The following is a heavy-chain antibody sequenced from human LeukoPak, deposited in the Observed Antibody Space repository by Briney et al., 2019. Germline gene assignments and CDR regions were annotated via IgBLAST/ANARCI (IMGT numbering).Heavy chain of an antibody. D-gene: IGHD5-12*01. CDR1: GDSVSTNSAA. Sequence: SQTLSLTCAISGDSVSTNSAAWNWIRQSPSRGLEWLGKTYYRSKWYNDYAVSVKSRITINPDTSKNQFSLQLNSVTPEDTALYYCARDKGGSGYDHLDSWGQGTLVTVSS. V-gene: IGHV6-1*01. CDR3: ARDKGGSGYDHLDS. J-gene: IGHJ4*02. CDR2: TYYRSKWYN.